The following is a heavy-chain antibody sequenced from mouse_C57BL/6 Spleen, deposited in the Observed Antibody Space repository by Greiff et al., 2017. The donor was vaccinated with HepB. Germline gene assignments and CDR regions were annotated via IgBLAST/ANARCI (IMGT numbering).Heavy chain of an antibody. CDR2: INPSTGGT. CDR1: GYSFTGYY. Sequence: VQLKESGPELVKPGASVKISCKASGYSFTGYYMNWVKQSPEKSLEWIGEINPSTGGTTYNQKFKAKATLTVDKSSSTAYMQLKSLTSEDSAVYYCARGTTVVVPYFDYWGQGTTLTVSS. V-gene: IGHV1-42*01. J-gene: IGHJ2*01. CDR3: ARGTTVVVPYFDY. D-gene: IGHD1-1*01.